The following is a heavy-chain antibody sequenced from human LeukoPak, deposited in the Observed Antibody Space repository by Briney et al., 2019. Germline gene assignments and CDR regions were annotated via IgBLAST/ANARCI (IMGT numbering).Heavy chain of an antibody. V-gene: IGHV2-5*02. D-gene: IGHD3-3*01. Sequence: ESGPTLVKPTQTLTLTCTFSGFSLSTSGVGVGWIRQPPGKALEWLALIYWDDAKYYIPSLKDRLTITKDTSKNQVVPTLTNTDPVDTATYYCSHATTIFGVISTFNYWGRGTLVTVSS. CDR3: SHATTIFGVISTFNY. J-gene: IGHJ4*02. CDR1: GFSLSTSGVG. CDR2: IYWDDAK.